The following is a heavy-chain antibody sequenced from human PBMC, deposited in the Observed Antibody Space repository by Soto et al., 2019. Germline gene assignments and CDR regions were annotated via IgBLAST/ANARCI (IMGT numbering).Heavy chain of an antibody. CDR2: ISPYNDDT. CDR3: VSSMTTSLLGAFDI. Sequence: ASVKVSCKTSGYTFINYGISWVRQAPGQGPEWMVWISPYNDDTKYAQKFQGWVTMTRDTSISTAYMELSRLRSYDTAVYYCVSSMTTSLLGAFDIWGQGTMVTVSS. V-gene: IGHV1-2*04. J-gene: IGHJ3*02. D-gene: IGHD2-2*01. CDR1: GYTFINYG.